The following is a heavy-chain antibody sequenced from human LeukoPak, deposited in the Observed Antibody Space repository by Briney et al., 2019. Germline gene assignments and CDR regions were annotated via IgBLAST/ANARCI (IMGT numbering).Heavy chain of an antibody. CDR1: GYTFTSYD. D-gene: IGHD3-22*01. Sequence: ASVKVSCKASGYTFTSYDINWVRQATGQGLEWMGWMNPNSGNTGYAQKFQGRVTITRNTSISTAYMELSSLRSEDTAVYYCARDLGGYYDSSGPPGYWGQGTLVTASS. V-gene: IGHV1-8*03. CDR2: MNPNSGNT. J-gene: IGHJ4*02. CDR3: ARDLGGYYDSSGPPGY.